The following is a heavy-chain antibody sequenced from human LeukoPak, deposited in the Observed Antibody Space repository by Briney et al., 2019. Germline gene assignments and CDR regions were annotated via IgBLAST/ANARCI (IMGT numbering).Heavy chain of an antibody. CDR2: IYYSGST. CDR3: ARRRLPDY. J-gene: IGHJ4*02. Sequence: SETLSLTCTVSGGSISSGGYYWSWIRQHPGKGLEWIGYIYYSGSTYYNPSPKSRVTISVDTSKNQFSLKLSSVTAAGTAVYYCARRRLPDYWGQGTLVTVSS. CDR1: GGSISSGGYY. V-gene: IGHV4-31*03.